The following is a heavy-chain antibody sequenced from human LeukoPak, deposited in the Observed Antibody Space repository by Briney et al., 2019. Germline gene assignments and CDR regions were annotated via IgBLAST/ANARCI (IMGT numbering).Heavy chain of an antibody. CDR1: GFTFSSYS. Sequence: PGGSQRLSCAASGFTFSSYSMNWVRQAPGKGLEWVSSISSSSSYIYYADSVKGRFTISRDNAKNSLYLQMNSLRAEDTAVYYCARETLAGYYYDSSGYYQHPYPFDYWGQGTLVTVSS. D-gene: IGHD3-22*01. CDR2: ISSSSSYI. J-gene: IGHJ4*02. V-gene: IGHV3-21*01. CDR3: ARETLAGYYYDSSGYYQHPYPFDY.